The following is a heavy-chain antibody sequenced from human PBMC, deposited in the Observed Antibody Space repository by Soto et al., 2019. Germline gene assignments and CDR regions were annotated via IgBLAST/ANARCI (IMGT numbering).Heavy chain of an antibody. D-gene: IGHD6-13*01. Sequence: GGSLRLSCAASGFTFSSYWMSWVRQAPGKGLEWVANIKQDGSEKYYVDSVKGRFTISRDNAKNSLYLQMNSLRAEDTAVYYCARDPVSSWPAVDVYYYYGMDVWGQGTTVTVSS. V-gene: IGHV3-7*03. J-gene: IGHJ6*02. CDR3: ARDPVSSWPAVDVYYYYGMDV. CDR2: IKQDGSEK. CDR1: GFTFSSYW.